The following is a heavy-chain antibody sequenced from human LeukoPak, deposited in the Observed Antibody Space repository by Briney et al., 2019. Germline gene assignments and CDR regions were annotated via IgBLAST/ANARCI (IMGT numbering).Heavy chain of an antibody. D-gene: IGHD1-26*01. V-gene: IGHV1-69*13. CDR2: IIPIFSTA. Sequence: SVKVSCKASGGTFSSYAISWVRQAPGQGLEWMGGIIPIFSTANYAQKFQGRVTITADESTSTAYMELSSLRSEDTAVYYCASDPSGSYYIFGSFDYWGQGTLVTVSS. J-gene: IGHJ4*02. CDR3: ASDPSGSYYIFGSFDY. CDR1: GGTFSSYA.